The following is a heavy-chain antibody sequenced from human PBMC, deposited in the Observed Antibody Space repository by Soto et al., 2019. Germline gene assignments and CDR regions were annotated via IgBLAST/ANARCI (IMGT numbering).Heavy chain of an antibody. J-gene: IGHJ4*02. CDR1: GGSFSGYY. CDR3: ARGVATITGLPDY. D-gene: IGHD5-12*01. CDR2: INHSGST. V-gene: IGHV4-34*01. Sequence: QVQLQQWGAGLLKPSETLSLSCAVYGGSFSGYYWSWIRQPPGKGLEWIGEINHSGSTNYNPSLKSRVTISVDTSKNQFSLKLSSVTAADTAVYYCARGVATITGLPDYWGQGTLVTVSS.